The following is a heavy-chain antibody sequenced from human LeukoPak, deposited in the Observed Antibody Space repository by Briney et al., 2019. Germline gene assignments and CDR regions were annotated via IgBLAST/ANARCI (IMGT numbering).Heavy chain of an antibody. D-gene: IGHD3-3*01. Sequence: GESLKISCAASGFTVNSNYMSWVRQAPGKGLEWVSFIYSGGSTYYADSVKDRFTISRDNSKNTLYLQMSSLRAEDTAVYYCARAGYDYNYSFDYWGQGALVTVSS. CDR3: ARAGYDYNYSFDY. V-gene: IGHV3-66*01. CDR2: IYSGGST. J-gene: IGHJ4*02. CDR1: GFTVNSNY.